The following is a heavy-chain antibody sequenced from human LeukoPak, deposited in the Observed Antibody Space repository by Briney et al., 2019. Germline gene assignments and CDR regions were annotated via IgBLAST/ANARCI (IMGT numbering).Heavy chain of an antibody. CDR1: GGSFSGHY. V-gene: IGHV4-34*01. Sequence: SETLSLTCAVYGGSFSGHYWNWIRQPPGKGLEWIGGINHDGSTNSNPSLKSRVTISVDRSKNQFSLKLSSVTAADTAVYYCARDSLFYDSSGGYFDYWGQGTLVTVSS. J-gene: IGHJ4*02. D-gene: IGHD3-22*01. CDR3: ARDSLFYDSSGGYFDY. CDR2: INHDGST.